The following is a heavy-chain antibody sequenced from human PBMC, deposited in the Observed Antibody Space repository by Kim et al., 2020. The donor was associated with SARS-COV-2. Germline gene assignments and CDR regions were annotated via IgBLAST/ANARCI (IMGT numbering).Heavy chain of an antibody. CDR2: IKQDGSEK. Sequence: GGSLRLSCAASGFTFSSYWMSWVRQAPGKGLEWVANIKQDGSEKYYVDSVKGRFTISRDNAKNSLYLQMNSLRAEDTAVYYCARDHRLTAWYYYYGMDVWGQGTTVTVSS. CDR1: GFTFSSYW. CDR3: ARDHRLTAWYYYYGMDV. D-gene: IGHD5-12*01. V-gene: IGHV3-7*01. J-gene: IGHJ6*02.